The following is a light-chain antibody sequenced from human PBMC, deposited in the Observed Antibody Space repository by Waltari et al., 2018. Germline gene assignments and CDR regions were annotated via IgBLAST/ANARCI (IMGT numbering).Light chain of an antibody. CDR3: QHGYGTPYS. Sequence: DIQMTQSPSPLSASVGDRVTIPCRASENVNNYLNWYQQKPGKAPKLLIYKASTLQSGVPSRFSGSGSGTDYTFTISSLQSEDVATYYCQHGYGTPYSFGQGTKVEIK. J-gene: IGKJ2*03. CDR2: KAS. CDR1: ENVNNY. V-gene: IGKV1-39*01.